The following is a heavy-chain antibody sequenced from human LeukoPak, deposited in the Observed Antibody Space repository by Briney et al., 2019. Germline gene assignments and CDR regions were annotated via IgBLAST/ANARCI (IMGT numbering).Heavy chain of an antibody. D-gene: IGHD3-10*02. CDR3: AKPLGVTMLGFDY. Sequence: GGSLRLSCAASGFTFSNYAMSWVRQAPGKGLEWVSTTSGSGGSTYYADSVKGRFNISRDNSNNTLYLQLDSLKAEGTAVYYCAKPLGVTMLGFDYWGQGTLVTVSS. CDR1: GFTFSNYA. J-gene: IGHJ4*02. CDR2: TSGSGGST. V-gene: IGHV3-23*01.